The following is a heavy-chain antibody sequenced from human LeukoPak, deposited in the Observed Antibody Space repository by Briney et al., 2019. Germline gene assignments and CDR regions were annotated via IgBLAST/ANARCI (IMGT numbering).Heavy chain of an antibody. CDR3: ARDPYDSSGYYFYFDL. Sequence: PGGSLRLSCAASRFTFSRYAMHWVRQAPGKGLEWVAAISYDGSNKYYADSVKGRFTISRDNSKNTLFLQMDSLRAEDTAVFYCARDPYDSSGYYFYFDLWGQGTLVTVSS. J-gene: IGHJ4*02. CDR1: RFTFSRYA. V-gene: IGHV3-30*04. CDR2: ISYDGSNK. D-gene: IGHD3-22*01.